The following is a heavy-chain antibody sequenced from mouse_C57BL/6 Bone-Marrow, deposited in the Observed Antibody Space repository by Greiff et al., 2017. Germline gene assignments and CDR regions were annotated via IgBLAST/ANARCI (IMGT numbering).Heavy chain of an antibody. J-gene: IGHJ2*01. CDR2: IHPSDSDT. CDR1: GYTFTSYW. V-gene: IGHV1-74*01. CDR3: ANTVVATGDY. D-gene: IGHD1-1*01. Sequence: VQLQQSGAELVKPGASLKVSCKASGYTFTSYWMPWVKQRPGQGLGWIGRIHPSDSDTNYNQKLKGKATLTVDKSSSTAYMQLSSLTSEDSAVYYCANTVVATGDYWGQGTTLTVSS.